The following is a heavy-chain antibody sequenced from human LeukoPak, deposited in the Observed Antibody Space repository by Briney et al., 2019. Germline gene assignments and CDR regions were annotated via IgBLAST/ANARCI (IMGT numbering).Heavy chain of an antibody. CDR1: GRGLSTHY. CDR2: IDPSDSYT. J-gene: IGHJ4*02. V-gene: IGHV5-10-1*01. CDR3: ARRPGGVLADTDFFES. Sequence: GESLQISCQASGRGLSTHYINWVRQMPGKGLEWMGRIDPSDSYTNYNPSFQGHVTFTADKSTNTAYLQWTSLKASDTAIYYCARRPGGVLADTDFFESWGQGTLVTASS. D-gene: IGHD3-16*01.